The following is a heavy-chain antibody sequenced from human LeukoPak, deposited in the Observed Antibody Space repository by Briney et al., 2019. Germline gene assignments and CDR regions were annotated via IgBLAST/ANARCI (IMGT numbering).Heavy chain of an antibody. CDR1: GFSFDDYG. J-gene: IGHJ3*02. D-gene: IGHD6-19*01. CDR2: INWNGGST. CDR3: ARDSILIAVAVRGAFDI. V-gene: IGHV3-20*04. Sequence: GGSLRLSCASSGFSFDDYGMNWVRQAPGKGLEWVSGINWNGGSTGYADSVKGRFTISRDNAKNSLYLQMNSLRAEDTALYYCARDSILIAVAVRGAFDIWGQGTMVTVSS.